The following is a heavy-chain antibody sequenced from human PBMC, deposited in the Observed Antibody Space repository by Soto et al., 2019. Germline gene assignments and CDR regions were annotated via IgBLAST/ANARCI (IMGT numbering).Heavy chain of an antibody. CDR1: GGSISSGDFY. V-gene: IGHV4-30-4*01. J-gene: IGHJ4*02. CDR3: ARADDFSDSFDY. Sequence: SETLSLTCTVSGGSISSGDFYWSWIRQPPGKGLELIGNIYYSGSTYYNPSLRSRAIMSVDTSQNQFSLKLSSLTAADTAVYFCARADDFSDSFDYWGQGAPVTVYS. D-gene: IGHD4-17*01. CDR2: IYYSGST.